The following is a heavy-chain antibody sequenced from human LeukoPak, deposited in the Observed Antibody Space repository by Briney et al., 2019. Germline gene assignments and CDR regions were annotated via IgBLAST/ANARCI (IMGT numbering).Heavy chain of an antibody. CDR3: ASSMVRGDYYYYGMDV. CDR1: GYSFTSYW. CDR2: IYPGDSYT. D-gene: IGHD3-10*01. V-gene: IGHV5-51*01. J-gene: IGHJ6*02. Sequence: GESRQISGKASGYSFTSYWSGWVRQLQGKGLEWMGIIYPGDSYTRYSPSFQGQVTISADKSITTAYLQWSSLKASDTAMYYCASSMVRGDYYYYGMDVWGQGTTVTVSS.